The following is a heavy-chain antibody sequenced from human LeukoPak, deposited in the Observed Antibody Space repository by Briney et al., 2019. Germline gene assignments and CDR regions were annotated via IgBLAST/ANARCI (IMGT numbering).Heavy chain of an antibody. J-gene: IGHJ4*02. CDR1: GFTFDVYA. D-gene: IGHD3-22*01. Sequence: PGGSLRLSCAASGFTFDVYAMHWVRQAPGKGLEWVSGISWNSGSIGYADSVKGRFTISRDNAKNSLYLQMNSLRAEDTALYYCAKDYGPYDSAFDYWGQGTLVTVSS. V-gene: IGHV3-9*01. CDR3: AKDYGPYDSAFDY. CDR2: ISWNSGSI.